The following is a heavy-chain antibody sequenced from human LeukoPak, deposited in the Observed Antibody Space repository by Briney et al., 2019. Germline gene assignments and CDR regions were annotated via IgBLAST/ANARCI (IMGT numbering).Heavy chain of an antibody. J-gene: IGHJ6*03. D-gene: IGHD2-2*02. CDR2: ISSYNGNT. V-gene: IGHV1-18*01. Sequence: ASVKVSCKASGYTFTSYGSSWVRQAPGQGLEWMGWISSYNGNTNYAQKLQGRVTMTTDRSKSTAYMELSSLRSEDTAVYYCARGQIVVVPAAIFGDYYYYYMDVWGKGTTVTI. CDR3: ARGQIVVVPAAIFGDYYYYYMDV. CDR1: GYTFTSYG.